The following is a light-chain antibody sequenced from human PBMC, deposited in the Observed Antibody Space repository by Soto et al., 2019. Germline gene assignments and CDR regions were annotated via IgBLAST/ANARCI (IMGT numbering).Light chain of an antibody. J-gene: IGKJ1*01. Sequence: ILKTQSPHTLSASVGDRTCIAGLASQSVSSWLAWYQQNPGTAPKLLIYDSPGLDSGLPSSSIATGSLTEFTLPPSTLQPDDVATYYCQQYNNFRWTFGQG. CDR1: QSVSSW. V-gene: IGKV1-5*01. CDR3: QQYNNFRWT. CDR2: DSP.